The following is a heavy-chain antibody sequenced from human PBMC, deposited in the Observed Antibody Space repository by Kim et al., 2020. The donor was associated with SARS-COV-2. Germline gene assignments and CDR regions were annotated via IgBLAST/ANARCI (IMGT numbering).Heavy chain of an antibody. CDR1: GDSVATDF. D-gene: IGHD1-1*01. V-gene: IGHV4-59*02. CDR3: ARAHQLAPRGYGMDV. J-gene: IGHJ6*02. Sequence: SETLSLTCAVSGDSVATDFWTWVRQAPGKGLDWLGYVSYSGGGDYNPNLRGRLTISVDASRTHVSLRLTSLTAADTGVYFCARAHQLAPRGYGMDVWGQGTSVIVSS. CDR2: VSYSGGG.